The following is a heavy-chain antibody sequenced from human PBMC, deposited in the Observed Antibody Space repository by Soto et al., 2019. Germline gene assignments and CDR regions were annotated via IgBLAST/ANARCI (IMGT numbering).Heavy chain of an antibody. CDR1: GYTFTSYD. D-gene: IGHD2-2*01. CDR2: ISAYNGNT. V-gene: IGHV1-18*01. J-gene: IGHJ5*02. CDR3: ARGAVVVPAAIRPWWFDP. Sequence: ASVKVSCKASGYTFTSYDISWGRQAPGQGLEWMGWISAYNGNTNYAQKLQGRVTMTTDTSTSTAYMELRSLRSDDTAVYYCARGAVVVPAAIRPWWFDPWGQGTLVTVSS.